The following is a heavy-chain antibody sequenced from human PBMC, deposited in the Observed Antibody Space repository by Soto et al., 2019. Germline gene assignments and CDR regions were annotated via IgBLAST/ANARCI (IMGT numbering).Heavy chain of an antibody. D-gene: IGHD1-7*01. Sequence: GGSLRLSCAASGFTVSNYGMHWVRQAPGKGLEWVAVISYDGNNKYYADSVKGRFTISRDSSKNTLCLQMNSLRTEDTAVYYCAKDPVTGATFPTAFEYWGLGTLVTVSS. V-gene: IGHV3-30*18. CDR1: GFTVSNYG. CDR3: AKDPVTGATFPTAFEY. CDR2: ISYDGNNK. J-gene: IGHJ4*02.